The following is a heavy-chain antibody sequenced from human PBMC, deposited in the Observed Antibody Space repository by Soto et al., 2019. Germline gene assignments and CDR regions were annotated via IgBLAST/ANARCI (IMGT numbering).Heavy chain of an antibody. D-gene: IGHD3-3*01. Sequence: ASVKVSCKASGYTFTGYYMHWVRQAPGQGLEWMGWINPNSGGTNYAQKFQGWVTMTRDTSISTAYMELSRLRSDDTAVYYCAREIFGVVTDYYYGMDVWGQGTTVTVSS. CDR1: GYTFTGYY. CDR2: INPNSGGT. CDR3: AREIFGVVTDYYYGMDV. V-gene: IGHV1-2*04. J-gene: IGHJ6*02.